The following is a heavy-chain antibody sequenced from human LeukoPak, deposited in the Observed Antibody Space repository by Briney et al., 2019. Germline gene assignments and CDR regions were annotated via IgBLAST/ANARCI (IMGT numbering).Heavy chain of an antibody. CDR3: AKAPFSWFAYIDY. D-gene: IGHD3-10*01. CDR2: ISSSGSTI. Sequence: PGGSLRLSCAASGFTFSDYYMSWIRQAPGKGLEWVSYISSSGSTIYYADSVKGRFTIARGNSKNTLYLQMNSLRAEDTAVYYCAKAPFSWFAYIDYWGQGALVTVSS. J-gene: IGHJ4*02. V-gene: IGHV3-11*01. CDR1: GFTFSDYY.